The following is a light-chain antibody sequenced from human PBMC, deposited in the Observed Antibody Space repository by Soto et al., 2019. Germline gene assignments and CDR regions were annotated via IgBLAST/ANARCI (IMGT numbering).Light chain of an antibody. J-gene: IGKJ4*01. Sequence: EIVLTQSPGTLSLSPGERATLSCRASQSVSSNYLAWYQQKPGQAPRLLIYGASSSATDIPDRFSGSGSGTDFTLTISRLEPEDFAVYYCQQYGNSPLTFGGGTKVEIK. CDR3: QQYGNSPLT. CDR2: GAS. CDR1: QSVSSNY. V-gene: IGKV3-20*01.